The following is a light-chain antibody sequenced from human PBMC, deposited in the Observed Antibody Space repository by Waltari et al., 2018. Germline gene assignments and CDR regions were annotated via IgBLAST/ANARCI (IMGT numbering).Light chain of an antibody. V-gene: IGKV3-15*01. CDR2: GAS. Sequence: ETLLTQSPATLSVSPGNRATLSCRASQRVGSNLPWYHQRPGQPPRLLIYGASTRAIGVPDRFSGSGSGTQLTLTISSLQSEDFGIYYCQQYNDWPHTFGPGTKVDIK. CDR3: QQYNDWPHT. J-gene: IGKJ3*01. CDR1: QRVGSN.